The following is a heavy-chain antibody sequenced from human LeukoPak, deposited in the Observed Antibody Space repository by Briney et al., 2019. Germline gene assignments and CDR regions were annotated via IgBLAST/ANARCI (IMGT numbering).Heavy chain of an antibody. D-gene: IGHD1-7*01. J-gene: IGHJ4*02. Sequence: PSETLSLTCTVSGYSISSGYFWGWIRQPPGKGLEWIGNIYHSGSTYYNPSLKSRVTISLDTSQNQFSLRLSSVTAADTAVYYCARDRGWNSGFVYWGQGTLVSVSS. CDR1: GYSISSGYF. CDR2: IYHSGST. V-gene: IGHV4-38-2*02. CDR3: ARDRGWNSGFVY.